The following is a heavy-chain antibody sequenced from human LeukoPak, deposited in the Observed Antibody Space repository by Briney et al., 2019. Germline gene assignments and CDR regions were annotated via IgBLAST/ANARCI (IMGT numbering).Heavy chain of an antibody. V-gene: IGHV3-23*01. Sequence: GGSLRLSCAASGFTFSSYAMSWVRQAPGKGLEWVSAISGSGGSTYYADSVKGRFTISRDNSKNTLYLQMNSLRAEDTAVYYCAIESSYSDYEISGYWGQGTLVTVSS. D-gene: IGHD4-11*01. J-gene: IGHJ4*02. CDR2: ISGSGGST. CDR3: AIESSYSDYEISGY. CDR1: GFTFSSYA.